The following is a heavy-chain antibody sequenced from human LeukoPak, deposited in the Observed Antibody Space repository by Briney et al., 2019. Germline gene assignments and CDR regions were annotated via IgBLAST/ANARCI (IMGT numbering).Heavy chain of an antibody. CDR3: ARADRDCSSTSCYTTLWVYYYYYMDV. CDR2: INPNSGGT. V-gene: IGHV1-2*06. J-gene: IGHJ6*03. CDR1: GHTFTVYY. Sequence: GASVKVSCKASGHTFTVYYMYWVRQAPGQGVEWMGRINPNSGGTNYAQKFQGRVTMTRDTSISTAYMEMSRLRSDDTAVYYCARADRDCSSTSCYTTLWVYYYYYMDVWGKGTTVTVSS. D-gene: IGHD2-2*02.